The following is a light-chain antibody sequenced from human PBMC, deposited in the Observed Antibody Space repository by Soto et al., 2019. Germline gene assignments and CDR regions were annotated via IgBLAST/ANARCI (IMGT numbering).Light chain of an antibody. CDR2: DAS. CDR3: QQRSNWPWT. J-gene: IGKJ1*01. Sequence: IQLAQSPSTLSAFVGDRVTITCRARESISRWLAWYQQKPGKAPKLLIYDASILESGVPSRFSGSGSGTEFTLTISSLEPEDFAVYYCQQRSNWPWTFGQGTKVDI. CDR1: ESISRW. V-gene: IGKV1-5*01.